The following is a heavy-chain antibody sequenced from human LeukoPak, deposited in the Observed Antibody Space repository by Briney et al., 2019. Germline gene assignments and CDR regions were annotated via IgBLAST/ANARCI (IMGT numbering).Heavy chain of an antibody. D-gene: IGHD1-26*01. CDR3: ARVRHLKSSIVGATLGY. J-gene: IGHJ4*02. Sequence: GASVKVSCKASGYTFTSYDINWVRQATGRGLEWMGWMNPNSGNTGYAQKFQGRVTMTRNTSISTAYMELSSLRSEDTAVYYCARVRHLKSSIVGATLGYWGQGTLVTVSS. V-gene: IGHV1-8*01. CDR2: MNPNSGNT. CDR1: GYTFTSYD.